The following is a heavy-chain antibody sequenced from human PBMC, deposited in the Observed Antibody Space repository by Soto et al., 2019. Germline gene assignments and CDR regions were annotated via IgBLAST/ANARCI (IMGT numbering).Heavy chain of an antibody. J-gene: IGHJ6*02. D-gene: IGHD5-18*01. CDR1: GYTFTSYH. V-gene: IGHV1-18*01. CDR3: ARSLDTAMAESYYYYGMDV. CDR2: ISAYNGNT. Sequence: GASVKVSCKASGYTFTSYHISWVRQATGQGLEWMGWISAYNGNTNYVQKLQGRVTMTTDTSTSTAYMELSSLRSEDTAVYYCARSLDTAMAESYYYYGMDVWGQGTTVTVSS.